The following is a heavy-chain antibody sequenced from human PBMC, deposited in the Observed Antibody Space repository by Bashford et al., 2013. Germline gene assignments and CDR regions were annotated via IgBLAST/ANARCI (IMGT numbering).Heavy chain of an antibody. J-gene: IGHJ4*02. CDR1: GGTFSSYA. CDR2: ISAYNGNT. V-gene: IGHV1-18*01. CDR3: AADYGGNSASFEY. Sequence: ASVKVSCKASGGTFSSYAISWVRQAPGQGLEWMGWISAYNGNTNYAQKLQGRVTMTTDTSTSTAYMELRSLRSDDTAMYYCAADYGGNSASFEYVGQGTLVTVSS. D-gene: IGHD4-23*01.